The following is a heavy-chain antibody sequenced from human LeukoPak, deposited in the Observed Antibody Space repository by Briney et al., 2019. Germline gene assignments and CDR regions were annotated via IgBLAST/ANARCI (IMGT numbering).Heavy chain of an antibody. D-gene: IGHD2-2*01. CDR2: IIPIFGTA. J-gene: IGHJ5*02. CDR1: GGTFSSYA. Sequence: ASVKVSCKASGGTFSSYAISWVRQAPGQGLEWMGGIIPIFGTANYAQKFQGRVTITADESTSTAYMELSSLRSEDTAVYYCARALGYCSSTSCYRLFDPWGQGTLVTVSS. CDR3: ARALGYCSSTSCYRLFDP. V-gene: IGHV1-69*13.